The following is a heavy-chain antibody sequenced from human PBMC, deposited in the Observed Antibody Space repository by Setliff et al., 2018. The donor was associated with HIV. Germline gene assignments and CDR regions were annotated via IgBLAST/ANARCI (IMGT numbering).Heavy chain of an antibody. D-gene: IGHD7-27*01. CDR2: IIPIFGTA. Sequence: GASVKVSCKASGYTFNNYGISWVRQAPGQGLEWMGRIIPIFGTADYAQKFQGRVTLTADESTSIAYMELNSLRSEDTAVYYRARGRASGSANSGWGQGTLVTVSS. CDR3: ARGRASGSANSG. CDR1: GYTFNNYG. V-gene: IGHV1-69*13. J-gene: IGHJ4*02.